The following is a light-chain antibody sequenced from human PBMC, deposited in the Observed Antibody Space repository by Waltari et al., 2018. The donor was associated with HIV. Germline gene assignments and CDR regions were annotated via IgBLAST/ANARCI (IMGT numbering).Light chain of an antibody. J-gene: IGLJ1*01. CDR3: QSYESSLSGYV. V-gene: IGLV1-40*01. Sequence: QSVLTQPPSVSGAPGQSVTISCTGSSSNIGAGYDVHWSQQLPRTAPKLLIYGNNDRTSGVPDRFSCSKSGTAASLAVTGLQAEDEADYYCQSYESSLSGYVFGTGTKVTVL. CDR2: GNN. CDR1: SSNIGAGYD.